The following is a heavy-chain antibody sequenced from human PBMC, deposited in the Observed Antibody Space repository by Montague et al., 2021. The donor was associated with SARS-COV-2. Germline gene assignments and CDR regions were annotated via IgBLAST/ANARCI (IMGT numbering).Heavy chain of an antibody. J-gene: IGHJ4*02. CDR3: AKDLEQWLVGRDYFDY. CDR2: VSSIGGST. Sequence: SLRLSCAASGFTFSTYAMSWVRQAPGKGLEWASTVSSIGGSTSYADSVKGRFTVSRDNSKNTLYLQMNSLRAEDTAVYYCAKDLEQWLVGRDYFDYWGQGTLVTVSS. CDR1: GFTFSTYA. D-gene: IGHD6-19*01. V-gene: IGHV3-23*01.